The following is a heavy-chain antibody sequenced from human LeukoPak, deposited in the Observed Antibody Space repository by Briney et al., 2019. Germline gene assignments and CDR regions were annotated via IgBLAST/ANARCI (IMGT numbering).Heavy chain of an antibody. CDR1: GFIFSRDS. CDR2: IRSKAYGGTT. CDR3: TSTPSYDSSGYNYSDDY. J-gene: IGHJ4*02. D-gene: IGHD3-22*01. Sequence: GGSLRLSCAASGFIFSRDSMNWVRQAPGKGLEWVGFIRSKAYGGTTLYAASVKGRFTISRDDSKSIAYLQMNSLKTEDTAVYYCTSTPSYDSSGYNYSDDYWGQGTLVTVSS. V-gene: IGHV3-49*04.